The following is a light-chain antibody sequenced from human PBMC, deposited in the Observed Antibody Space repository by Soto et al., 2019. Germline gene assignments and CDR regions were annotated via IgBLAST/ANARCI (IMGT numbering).Light chain of an antibody. CDR3: SSYTSSITWV. V-gene: IGLV2-14*01. CDR1: SSDVGGYNY. Sequence: QSALTQPASVSGSPGQSITISCTGTSSDVGGYNYVSWFQQHPGRAPKLMIYEVSNRPSGVSNRFSGSKSANTASLTISGLQAEDEADYYCSSYTSSITWVFGGGTKLTVL. J-gene: IGLJ3*02. CDR2: EVS.